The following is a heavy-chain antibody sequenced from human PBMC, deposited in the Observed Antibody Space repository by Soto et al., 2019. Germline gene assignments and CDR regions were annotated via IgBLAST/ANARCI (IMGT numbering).Heavy chain of an antibody. Sequence: PGVLMKDSCKGSGYSFTGYWIGWVRQMPGKGLEWMGIIYPGDSDTRYSPSFQGQVTISADKSISTAYLQWSSLKASDTAMYYCARMVTPDYYYYGMDVWGQGTTVTVSS. D-gene: IGHD4-4*01. CDR1: GYSFTGYW. V-gene: IGHV5-51*01. CDR3: ARMVTPDYYYYGMDV. J-gene: IGHJ6*02. CDR2: IYPGDSDT.